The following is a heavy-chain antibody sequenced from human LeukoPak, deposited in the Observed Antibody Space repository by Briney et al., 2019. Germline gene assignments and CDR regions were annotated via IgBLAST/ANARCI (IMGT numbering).Heavy chain of an antibody. V-gene: IGHV3-33*01. CDR2: IWYDGSNK. CDR1: GFTFSSYG. CDR3: ARDERITIFGVALKPYYYYGMDV. Sequence: PGGSLRLSCAASGFTFSSYGMHRVRQAPGKGLEWVAVIWYDGSNKYYADSVKGRFTISRDNSKNTLYLQMNSLRAEDTAVYYCARDERITIFGVALKPYYYYGMDVWGQGTTVTVSS. D-gene: IGHD3-3*01. J-gene: IGHJ6*02.